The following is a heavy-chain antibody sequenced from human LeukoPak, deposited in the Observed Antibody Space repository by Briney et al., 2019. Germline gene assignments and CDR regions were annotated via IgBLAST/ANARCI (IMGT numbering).Heavy chain of an antibody. V-gene: IGHV3-53*01. Sequence: GGSLGLSCAASGFTVITNDMTWVRQAPGKGLEWVSVLYSDGNTKYADSVQGRFTISRDNSKNTLYLEMNSLSPVDTAVYYCARGVEQLAANTLAYWGQGTLVTVSS. D-gene: IGHD1/OR15-1a*01. J-gene: IGHJ4*02. CDR3: ARGVEQLAANTLAY. CDR1: GFTVITND. CDR2: LYSDGNT.